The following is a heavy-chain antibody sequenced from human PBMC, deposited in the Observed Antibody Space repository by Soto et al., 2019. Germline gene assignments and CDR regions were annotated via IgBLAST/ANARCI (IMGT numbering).Heavy chain of an antibody. D-gene: IGHD1-26*01. Sequence: ASVKVSCKVSGYTLTELSMHWVRQAPGKGLEWMGGFDPEDGETIYAQKFQGRVTMTEDTSTDTAYMELSSLRSEDTVVYYCATDTGIVGAYDAFDIWGQGTMVTVSS. CDR2: FDPEDGET. CDR3: ATDTGIVGAYDAFDI. J-gene: IGHJ3*02. CDR1: GYTLTELS. V-gene: IGHV1-24*01.